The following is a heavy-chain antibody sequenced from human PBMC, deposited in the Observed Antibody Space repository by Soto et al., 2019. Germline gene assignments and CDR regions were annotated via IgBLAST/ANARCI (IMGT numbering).Heavy chain of an antibody. Sequence: QMQLVQSGPEVKKPGSSVKVSCKASGDSFGSYAVSWVRQDPGQGLEWMGAIIPVFGTTNYTQKFQGRVTITADDSTTTAYMELSSLRFDDTAVYYCAREPFGRFDPWGQGTLVTVSS. J-gene: IGHJ5*02. CDR3: AREPFGRFDP. CDR2: IIPVFGTT. CDR1: GDSFGSYA. D-gene: IGHD3-10*01. V-gene: IGHV1-69*01.